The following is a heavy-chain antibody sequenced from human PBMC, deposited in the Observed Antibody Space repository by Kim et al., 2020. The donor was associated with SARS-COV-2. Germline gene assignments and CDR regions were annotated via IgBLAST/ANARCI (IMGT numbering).Heavy chain of an antibody. CDR1: GFTFSSYS. CDR3: AREGVIPTEFRIQYSSLGFYYYYGMDV. Sequence: GGSLRLSCAASGFTFSSYSMNWVRQAPGKGLEWVSSISSSSSYIYYADSVKGRFTISRDNAKNSLYLQMNSLRAEDTAVYYCAREGVIPTEFRIQYSSLGFYYYYGMDVWGQGTTVTVSS. D-gene: IGHD6-6*01. J-gene: IGHJ6*02. CDR2: ISSSSSYI. V-gene: IGHV3-21*01.